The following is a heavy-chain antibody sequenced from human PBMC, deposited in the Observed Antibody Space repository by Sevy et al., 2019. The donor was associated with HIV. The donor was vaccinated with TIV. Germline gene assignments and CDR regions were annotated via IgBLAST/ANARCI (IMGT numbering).Heavy chain of an antibody. J-gene: IGHJ6*02. D-gene: IGHD3-10*01. V-gene: IGHV3-21*01. CDR3: ARIMVQGHNYYGMDV. CDR1: GLTFSSYS. CDR2: ISSSSSYI. Sequence: GGSLRLSCAASGLTFSSYSMNWVRQAPGKGLEWVSTISSSSSYIYYADSVKGRFTISRDNAKNSLYLQMNSLRAEDTAVYYCARIMVQGHNYYGMDVWGQWTTVTVSS.